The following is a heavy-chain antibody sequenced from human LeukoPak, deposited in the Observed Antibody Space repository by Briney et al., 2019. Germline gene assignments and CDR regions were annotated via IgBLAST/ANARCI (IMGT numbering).Heavy chain of an antibody. CDR1: GFTFSNYN. V-gene: IGHV3-21*01. J-gene: IGHJ6*03. CDR3: ARDPYSGNYGAYYYYYMDV. D-gene: IGHD1-26*01. Sequence: GGSLRLSCAASGFTFSNYNMNWVRQAPGKGLEWVSSITTSSTYIYYADSVKGRFTISRDNAKNSLYLQMNSLRAEDTAVYYCARDPYSGNYGAYYYYYMDVWGKGTTVTISS. CDR2: ITTSSTYI.